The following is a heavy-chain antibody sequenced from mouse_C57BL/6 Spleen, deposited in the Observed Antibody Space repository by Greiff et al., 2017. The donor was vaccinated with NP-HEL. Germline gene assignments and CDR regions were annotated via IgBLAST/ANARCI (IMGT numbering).Heavy chain of an antibody. Sequence: EVQLVESGGGLVQPGGSLKLSCAASGFTFSDYYMYWVRQTPEKRLEWVAYISNGGGSTYYPDTVKGRFTISRDNAKNTLYLQMSRLKSEDTAMYYCARQGDGYSSMDYWGQGTSVTVSS. V-gene: IGHV5-12*01. CDR3: ARQGDGYSSMDY. D-gene: IGHD2-3*01. CDR1: GFTFSDYY. CDR2: ISNGGGST. J-gene: IGHJ4*01.